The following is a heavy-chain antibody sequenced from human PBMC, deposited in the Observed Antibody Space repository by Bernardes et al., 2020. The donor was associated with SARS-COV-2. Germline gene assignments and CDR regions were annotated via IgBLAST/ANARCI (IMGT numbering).Heavy chain of an antibody. CDR2: IYYSGST. CDR3: ARQHLGGVTIFGVVTTDRYFNY. J-gene: IGHJ4*02. V-gene: IGHV4-39*01. Sequence: SENLSLTCTVSGGSISSSSYYWGWLLQPPGKGLEWIGSIYYSGSTYYNPSLKSRVTISVDTSKNQFSLKQSSVTAADMAVYYCARQHLGGVTIFGVVTTDRYFNYWGQGALITVSS. D-gene: IGHD3-3*01. CDR1: GGSISSSSYY.